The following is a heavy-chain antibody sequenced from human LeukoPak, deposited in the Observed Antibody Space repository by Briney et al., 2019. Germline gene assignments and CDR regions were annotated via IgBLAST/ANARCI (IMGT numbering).Heavy chain of an antibody. Sequence: GGSLRLSCAASGFTFSSYAMHWVRQAPGKGLEWVAVISYDGSNKYYADSVKGRFTISRDNSKNTLYLQMSSLRAEDTAKYYCAKDPNGDYIGTFDIWGQGTVVIVS. V-gene: IGHV3-30-3*01. CDR2: ISYDGSNK. CDR3: AKDPNGDYIGTFDI. D-gene: IGHD4-17*01. CDR1: GFTFSSYA. J-gene: IGHJ3*02.